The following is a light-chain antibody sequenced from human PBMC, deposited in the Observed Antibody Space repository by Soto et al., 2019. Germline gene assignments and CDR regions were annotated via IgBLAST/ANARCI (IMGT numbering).Light chain of an antibody. CDR3: QQYNNYPWT. Sequence: DIQMTQSPSTLSASVGDRVTITCRASQNINRRLAWYQQKPGKAPNLLIYDASSLESGVPARFSGGGSGTEFTLTISSLQPDDFSAFYCQQYNNYPWTFGQGNKVEIK. CDR1: QNINRR. V-gene: IGKV1-5*01. J-gene: IGKJ1*01. CDR2: DAS.